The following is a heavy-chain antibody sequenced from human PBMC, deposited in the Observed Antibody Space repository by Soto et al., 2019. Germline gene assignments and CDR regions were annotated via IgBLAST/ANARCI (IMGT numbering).Heavy chain of an antibody. D-gene: IGHD3-22*01. CDR3: ARRYYDSSGYYYVRWFDP. V-gene: IGHV1-69*01. Sequence: QVQLVQSGAEVKKPGSSVKVSCKASEGTFSSYAISWVRQAPGQGLEWMGGIIPIFGTANYAQKFQGRVTITADESTSTAYMELSSLRSEDTAVYYCARRYYDSSGYYYVRWFDPWGQGTLVTVSS. J-gene: IGHJ5*02. CDR2: IIPIFGTA. CDR1: EGTFSSYA.